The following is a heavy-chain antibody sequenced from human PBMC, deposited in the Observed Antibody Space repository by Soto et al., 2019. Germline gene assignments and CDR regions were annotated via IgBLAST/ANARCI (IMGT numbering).Heavy chain of an antibody. V-gene: IGHV1-3*01. CDR2: INAGNGNT. CDR1: GYTFTSYA. CDR3: AYQLPASGRRTPFDP. D-gene: IGHD2-2*01. Sequence: ASVKVSCNASGYTFTSYAMHLVRHAPGQRLEWMGWINAGNGNTKYSQKFQGRVTVTRDTSASTAYMELSSLRSEDTAVYYCAYQLPASGRRTPFDPWGQGTLVTVSS. J-gene: IGHJ5*02.